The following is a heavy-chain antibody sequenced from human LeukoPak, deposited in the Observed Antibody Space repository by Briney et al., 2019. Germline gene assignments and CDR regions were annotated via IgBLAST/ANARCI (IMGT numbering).Heavy chain of an antibody. CDR2: IKSDGSST. V-gene: IGHV3-74*01. J-gene: IGHJ4*02. D-gene: IGHD3-22*01. Sequence: GSLRLSCAASGFTFSSYGMHWVRQAPGKGLVWVSRIKSDGSSTSYADSVKGRFTISRDNAKNTVYLQMNSLRVEDTAVYYCARGGYLTYLIDYWGQGTLVTVSS. CDR3: ARGGYLTYLIDY. CDR1: GFTFSSYG.